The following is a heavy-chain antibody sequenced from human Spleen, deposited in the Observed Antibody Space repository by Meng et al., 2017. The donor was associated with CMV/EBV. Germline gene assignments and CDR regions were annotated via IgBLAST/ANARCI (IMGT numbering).Heavy chain of an antibody. Sequence: GESLKISCTASGFAFSSFAMSWVRQAPGKGLEWVSRISGDGTTTTYADSVKGRFTISRDNAKNTLYLQMNSLRAEDTAVYYCARPYYDYWTAYSNDAFDFWGQGTMVTVSS. CDR3: ARPYYDYWTAYSNDAFDF. V-gene: IGHV3-74*01. J-gene: IGHJ3*01. D-gene: IGHD3-3*01. CDR2: ISGDGTTT. CDR1: GFAFSSFA.